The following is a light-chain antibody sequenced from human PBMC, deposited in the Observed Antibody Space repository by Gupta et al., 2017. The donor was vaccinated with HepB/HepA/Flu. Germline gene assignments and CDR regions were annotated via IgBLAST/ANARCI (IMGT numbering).Light chain of an antibody. V-gene: IGKV3-15*01. CDR1: QSVSSN. CDR2: GAS. CDR3: QQYKNWLRT. Sequence: EIVMTQSPATLSVPPGDRATLSCRASQSVSSNLAWYQQKPGQAPRLLIYGASSRATGIPARFSGSGSGTEFTLTISSLQSEDFAVYYCQQYKNWLRTFGQGTKVEIK. J-gene: IGKJ1*01.